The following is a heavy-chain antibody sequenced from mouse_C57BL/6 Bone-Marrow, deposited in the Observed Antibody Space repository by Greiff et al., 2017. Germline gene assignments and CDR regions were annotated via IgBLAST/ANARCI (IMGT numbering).Heavy chain of an antibody. D-gene: IGHD2-2*01. CDR1: GYSITSGYY. CDR2: ISYDGSN. Sequence: VQLKESGPGLVKPSQSLSLTCSVTGYSITSGYYWNWIRQFPGNKLEWMGYISYDGSNNYNPSLKNRISITRDTSKNQFFLKLNSVTTEDTATYYCARGGYQYYFDYGGQATTLTVSS. J-gene: IGHJ2*01. CDR3: ARGGYQYYFDY. V-gene: IGHV3-6*01.